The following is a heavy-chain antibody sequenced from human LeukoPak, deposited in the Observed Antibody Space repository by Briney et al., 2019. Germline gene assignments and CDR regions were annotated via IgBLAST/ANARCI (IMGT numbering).Heavy chain of an antibody. J-gene: IGHJ4*02. CDR1: GFTFSSYA. D-gene: IGHD3-22*01. CDR2: ISYDGSNK. CDR3: ARGRDYYDSSGYYPVNFDY. Sequence: GGSLRLSCAASGFTFSSYAMHWVRQAPGKGLEWVAVISYDGSNKYYADSVKGRFTISRDNSKNTMYLQMNSLRAEDTAVYYCARGRDYYDSSGYYPVNFDYWGQGTLVTVSS. V-gene: IGHV3-30*04.